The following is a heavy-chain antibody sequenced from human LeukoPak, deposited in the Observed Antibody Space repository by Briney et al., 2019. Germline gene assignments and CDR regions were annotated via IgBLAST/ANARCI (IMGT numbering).Heavy chain of an antibody. V-gene: IGHV1-46*01. CDR1: GYTFTSYY. CDR2: INPGSDNT. J-gene: IGHJ4*02. Sequence: ASVKVSCKASGYTFTSYYVHWVRQAPGQGLEWMGMINPGSDNTTYAQRFQGRVTMTRDLSTSTVYMELSSLRSEDTAMYFCARGHCTSTSCYNTDFDYWGQGILVTVSS. D-gene: IGHD2-2*02. CDR3: ARGHCTSTSCYNTDFDY.